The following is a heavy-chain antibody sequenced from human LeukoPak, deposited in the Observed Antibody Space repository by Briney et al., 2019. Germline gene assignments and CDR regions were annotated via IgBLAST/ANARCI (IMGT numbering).Heavy chain of an antibody. J-gene: IGHJ4*02. V-gene: IGHV3-74*01. CDR3: ARDGRSPTYYYDSSGPDY. CDR2: INSDGSST. CDR1: GFTFSSYW. D-gene: IGHD3-22*01. Sequence: GGSLRLSCAASGFTFSSYWMHWVRQAPGKGLVWVSRINSDGSSTSYADSVKGRFTISRDNAKNTLYLQMNSLRAEDTAVYYCARDGRSPTYYYDSSGPDYWGQGTLVTVSS.